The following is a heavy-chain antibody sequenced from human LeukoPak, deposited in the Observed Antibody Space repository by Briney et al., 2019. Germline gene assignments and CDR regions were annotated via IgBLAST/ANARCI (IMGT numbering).Heavy chain of an antibody. J-gene: IGHJ4*02. CDR2: IYTSGST. V-gene: IGHV4-4*07. D-gene: IGHD3-10*01. CDR3: ARIYGSGSYYNN. CDR1: GGSISDDY. Sequence: SETLSLTCTVSGGSISDDYWSWIRQPAGKGLEWIGRIYTSGSTNYNPSLKSRVTMSVDTSKNQFSLKLSSVTAADTAVYYCARIYGSGSYYNNWGQGTLVTVSS.